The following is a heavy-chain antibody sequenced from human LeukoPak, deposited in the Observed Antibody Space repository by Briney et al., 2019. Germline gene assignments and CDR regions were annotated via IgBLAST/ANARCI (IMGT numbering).Heavy chain of an antibody. D-gene: IGHD5-24*01. CDR3: ARAGMATIALDY. CDR1: GFAFSSSN. CDR2: IKNDGNER. J-gene: IGHJ4*02. V-gene: IGHV3-7*01. Sequence: PGGSLRLSCAASGFAFSSSNMSWVRQAPGEGLEWVSTIKNDGNERHYVDSVKGRFTISRDNAKNSLYLQMNSLRAEDTAVYYCARAGMATIALDYWGQGTLVTVSS.